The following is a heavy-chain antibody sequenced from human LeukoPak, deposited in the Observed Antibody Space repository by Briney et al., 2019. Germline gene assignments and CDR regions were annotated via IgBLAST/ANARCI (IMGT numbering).Heavy chain of an antibody. CDR3: ARSSLYYDFWSGYYCSPFANYGMDV. Sequence: ASVKVSCKASGYTFTSYDINWVRQATGQGLEWMGWMNPNSGNTGYTQKFQGRVTMTRNTSISTAYMELSSLRSEDTAVYYCARSSLYYDFWSGYYCSPFANYGMDVWGQGTTVTVSS. CDR2: MNPNSGNT. D-gene: IGHD3-3*01. V-gene: IGHV1-8*01. CDR1: GYTFTSYD. J-gene: IGHJ6*02.